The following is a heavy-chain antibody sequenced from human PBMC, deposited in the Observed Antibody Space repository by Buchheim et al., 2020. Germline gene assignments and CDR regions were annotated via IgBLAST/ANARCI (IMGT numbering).Heavy chain of an antibody. CDR2: IRGSGFDT. CDR3: AKTVHILPGYQRWVYYMDV. Sequence: EMQLLESGGGLVQPGGSLRISCVASGFTFNTSAMTWVRQAPGTGLEWVSAIRGSGFDTYYADSVTGRFTISRDNSKNMLYLEMNSLRAEDAAIYFCAKTVHILPGYQRWVYYMDVWGKGTT. V-gene: IGHV3-23*01. J-gene: IGHJ6*03. CDR1: GFTFNTSA. D-gene: IGHD3-9*01.